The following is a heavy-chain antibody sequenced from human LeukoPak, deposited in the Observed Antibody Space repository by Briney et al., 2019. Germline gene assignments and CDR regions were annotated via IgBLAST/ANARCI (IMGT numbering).Heavy chain of an antibody. J-gene: IGHJ6*03. V-gene: IGHV1-2*02. CDR1: GYTFTAYF. Sequence: GASVSVSCTSSGYTFTAYFMHWVRQAPGQGREWVGWSNPKSGATKYAQKFQGMVTMTRDTPISTAYMEVSRLRSDDTAVYYCARDPSTAMYSYYYLDVWGKGTTVTVSS. D-gene: IGHD2-2*01. CDR2: SNPKSGAT. CDR3: ARDPSTAMYSYYYLDV.